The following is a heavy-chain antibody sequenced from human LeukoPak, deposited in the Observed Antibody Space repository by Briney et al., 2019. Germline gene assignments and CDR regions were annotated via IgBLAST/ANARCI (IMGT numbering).Heavy chain of an antibody. Sequence: GGSLRLSCAASGFTFGDYGMSWVRQAPGKGLQWVSGINWNGGSTGYAASAKGRFTISRDNAKNSLYLQMNSLRAEDTALYYCARVFPSGSSGYSDFDYWGQGTLVTVSS. CDR3: ARVFPSGSSGYSDFDY. D-gene: IGHD3-22*01. CDR2: INWNGGST. V-gene: IGHV3-20*04. J-gene: IGHJ4*02. CDR1: GFTFGDYG.